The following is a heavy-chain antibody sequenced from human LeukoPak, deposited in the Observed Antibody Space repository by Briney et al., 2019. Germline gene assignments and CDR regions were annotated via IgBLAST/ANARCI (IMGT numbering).Heavy chain of an antibody. CDR2: INTDGRIT. CDR3: TRDGGSFRDFDY. D-gene: IGHD1-26*01. CDR1: GFSFRNFA. Sequence: GGSLRLSCVASGFSFRNFAIHWVRRAPGKGLEYVSVINTDGRITYYADSVKGRFTISRDNSKNTVYLQMGSLRGEDMAVYYCTRDGGSFRDFDYWGQGALVTVSS. V-gene: IGHV3-64*02. J-gene: IGHJ4*02.